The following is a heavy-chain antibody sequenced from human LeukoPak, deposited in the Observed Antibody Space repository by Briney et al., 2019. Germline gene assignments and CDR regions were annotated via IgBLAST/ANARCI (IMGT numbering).Heavy chain of an antibody. J-gene: IGHJ6*04. D-gene: IGHD6-19*01. CDR3: ARVGSGSSGFYYYYYGMDV. Sequence: SETLSLTCTVSGGSISSSSYYWSWIRQPPGKGLEWIGYIYYSGSTNYNPSLKSRVTISVDTSKNQFSLKLSSVTAADTAVYYCARVGSGSSGFYYYYYGMDVWGKGTTVTVSS. V-gene: IGHV4-61*01. CDR2: IYYSGST. CDR1: GGSISSSSYY.